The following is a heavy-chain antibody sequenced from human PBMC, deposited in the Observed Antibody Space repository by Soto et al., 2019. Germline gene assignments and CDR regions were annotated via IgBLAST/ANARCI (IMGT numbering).Heavy chain of an antibody. Sequence: SLRLSCAASGFAFGFYEMTWVRQAPGKGLEWVSYIKTSGDTKYYADSVKGRFTISRDNARNSLYLQMNSLRAEDTAVYYCARDGYGDPYFYYGLDVWGQGTTVTVSS. CDR3: ARDGYGDPYFYYGLDV. CDR2: IKTSGDTK. J-gene: IGHJ6*02. D-gene: IGHD4-17*01. CDR1: GFAFGFYE. V-gene: IGHV3-48*03.